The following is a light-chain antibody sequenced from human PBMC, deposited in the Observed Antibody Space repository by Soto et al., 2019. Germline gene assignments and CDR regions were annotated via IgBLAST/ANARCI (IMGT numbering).Light chain of an antibody. CDR3: SSYTTSSTLAV. Sequence: QSALTQPASVSGSPGQSITISCTGTNSDVGGYNYVSWYQQHPGKAPKVMIYDVSNRPSGISNRFSGSKSGNTASLTISGLQAEDEADYYCSSYTTSSTLAVFGGGTKVTVL. J-gene: IGLJ2*01. CDR1: NSDVGGYNY. V-gene: IGLV2-14*03. CDR2: DVS.